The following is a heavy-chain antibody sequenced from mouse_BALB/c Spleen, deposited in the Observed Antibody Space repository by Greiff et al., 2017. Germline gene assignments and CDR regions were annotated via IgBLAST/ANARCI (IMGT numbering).Heavy chain of an antibody. D-gene: IGHD1-1*01. CDR3: ARSSYYYGSSYGKLYAMDY. V-gene: IGHV1-7*01. CDR1: GYTFTSYW. J-gene: IGHJ4*01. Sequence: QVQLQQSGAELAKPGASVKMSCKASGYTFTSYWMHWVKQRPGQGLEWIGYINPSTGYTEYNQKFKDKATLTADKSSSTAYMQLSSLTSEDSAVYYCARSSYYYGSSYGKLYAMDYWGQGTSVTVSS. CDR2: INPSTGYT.